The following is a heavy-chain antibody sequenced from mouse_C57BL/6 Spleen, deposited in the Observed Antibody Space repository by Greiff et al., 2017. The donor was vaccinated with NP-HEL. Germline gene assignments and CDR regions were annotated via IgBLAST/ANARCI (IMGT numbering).Heavy chain of an antibody. D-gene: IGHD2-4*01. CDR1: GYTFTSYW. CDR2: INPSNGGT. V-gene: IGHV1-53*01. Sequence: QVQLQQPGTELVKPGASVKLSCKASGYTFTSYWMHWVKQRPGQGLEWIGNINPSNGGTNYNEKFKSKATLTVDKSSSTAYMQLSSLTSEDSAVYYCARSGDYDSLYYYAMDYWGQGTSVTVSS. J-gene: IGHJ4*01. CDR3: ARSGDYDSLYYYAMDY.